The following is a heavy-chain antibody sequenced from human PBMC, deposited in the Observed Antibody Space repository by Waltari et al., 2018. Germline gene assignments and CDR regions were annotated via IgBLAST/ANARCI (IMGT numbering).Heavy chain of an antibody. CDR1: GFTFSSYS. V-gene: IGHV3-21*01. D-gene: IGHD6-6*01. CDR3: ARPTSIAARGGGY. CDR2: ISSSSSYI. Sequence: EVQLVESGGGLVKPGGSLRLSCAASGFTFSSYSMNWVRQAPGKGLEWVSSISSSSSYIYYADSVKGRFTISRDNAKNSLYLQMNSLRAEDTAVYYCARPTSIAARGGGYWGQGTLVTVSS. J-gene: IGHJ4*02.